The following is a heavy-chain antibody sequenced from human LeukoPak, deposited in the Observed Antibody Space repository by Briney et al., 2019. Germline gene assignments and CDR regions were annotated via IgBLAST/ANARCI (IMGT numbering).Heavy chain of an antibody. J-gene: IGHJ4*02. Sequence: GGSLRLSCAASGFTFSSYAMSWVRQAPGKGLEWVSAISASGGSTYYADSVKGRFTISRDNSKNTLYLQMNSLRAEDTAVYYCAKRGYDFWSGYYIDYWGQGTLVTVSS. CDR2: ISASGGST. CDR3: AKRGYDFWSGYYIDY. CDR1: GFTFSSYA. V-gene: IGHV3-23*01. D-gene: IGHD3-3*01.